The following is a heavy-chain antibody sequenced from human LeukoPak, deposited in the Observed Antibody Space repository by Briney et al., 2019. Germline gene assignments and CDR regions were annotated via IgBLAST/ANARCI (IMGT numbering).Heavy chain of an antibody. J-gene: IGHJ6*02. Sequence: RQXXGXGLEXMGXIIPIFGTANYAQKFQGRVTITADESTSTAYMELSSLRSEDTAVYYCASAAGGAATMGMDVWGQGTTVTVSS. V-gene: IGHV1-69*01. D-gene: IGHD5-12*01. CDR3: ASAAGGAATMGMDV. CDR2: IIPIFGTA.